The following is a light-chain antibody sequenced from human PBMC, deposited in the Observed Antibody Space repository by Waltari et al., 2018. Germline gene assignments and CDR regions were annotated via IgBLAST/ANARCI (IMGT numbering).Light chain of an antibody. CDR1: SSDVACYSH. CDR2: DVT. Sequence: QSALTQPASVSGSPGQSITITCTGTSSDVACYSHVPWYQHHPGKAPKLLIYDVTKRPSGVSNRFSGSKSANTASLTISGLQAEDEADYYCFSYRRSSTWVFGEGTKLTVL. J-gene: IGLJ3*02. CDR3: FSYRRSSTWV. V-gene: IGLV2-14*01.